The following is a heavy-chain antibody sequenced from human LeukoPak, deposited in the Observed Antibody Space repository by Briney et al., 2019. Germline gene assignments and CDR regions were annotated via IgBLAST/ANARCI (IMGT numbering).Heavy chain of an antibody. Sequence: ASVKVSCKASGYTFTRYYMHWVRQAPGQGLEWMGWINPNSGGTNYAQKFQGRVTMTRDTSISTAYMELSRLRSDDTAVYYFARDPTMWAVACMTFPSYWGQGTLVTVSS. V-gene: IGHV1-2*02. CDR3: ARDPTMWAVACMTFPSY. CDR1: GYTFTRYY. CDR2: INPNSGGT. D-gene: IGHD6-19*01. J-gene: IGHJ4*02.